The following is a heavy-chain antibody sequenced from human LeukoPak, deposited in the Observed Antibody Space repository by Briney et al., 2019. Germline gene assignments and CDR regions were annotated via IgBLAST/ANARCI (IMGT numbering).Heavy chain of an antibody. V-gene: IGHV3-66*01. J-gene: IGHJ4*02. D-gene: IGHD5-12*01. CDR2: IYSGGRT. CDR1: GFTVSSNY. CDR3: ARAVDMGGHFDY. Sequence: GGSLRLSCAASGFTVSSNYMSWVRQAPGKGLDWVSVIYSGGRTYYADSVKGRFTISRDNSKNTVNLQMNSLRAEDTAVYYCARAVDMGGHFDYWGQGTLVTVSS.